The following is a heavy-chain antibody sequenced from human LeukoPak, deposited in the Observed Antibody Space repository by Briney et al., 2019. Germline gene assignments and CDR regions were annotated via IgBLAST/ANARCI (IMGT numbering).Heavy chain of an antibody. CDR3: ARAYCSSTSCPTFDY. J-gene: IGHJ4*02. D-gene: IGHD2-2*01. CDR2: INPNSGST. V-gene: IGHV1-2*02. CDR1: GYTFTGYF. Sequence: ASVKVSCKASGYTFTGYFMHWVRQAPGQGLEWMGWINPNSGSTKYAQKFQGRVTMTRDTSISTAYMELSRLRSDDTAVFYCARAYCSSTSCPTFDYWGQGTLVNVSS.